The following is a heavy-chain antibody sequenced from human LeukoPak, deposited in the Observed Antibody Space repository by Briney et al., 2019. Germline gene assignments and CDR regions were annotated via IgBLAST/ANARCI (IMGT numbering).Heavy chain of an antibody. Sequence: SVKVSCKASGGTFSSYAISCVRQAPGQGLEWMGGIIPIFGTANYAQKFQGRVTITADESTSTAYMELSSLRSEDTAVYYCASGERTYSDFDYWGQGTLVTASS. CDR2: IIPIFGTA. J-gene: IGHJ4*02. CDR1: GGTFSSYA. CDR3: ASGERTYSDFDY. V-gene: IGHV1-69*13. D-gene: IGHD2-15*01.